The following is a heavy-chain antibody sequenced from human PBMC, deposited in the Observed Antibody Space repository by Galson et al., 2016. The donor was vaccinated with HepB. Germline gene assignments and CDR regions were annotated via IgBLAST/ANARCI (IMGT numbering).Heavy chain of an antibody. V-gene: IGHV3-11*01. CDR1: GFTFSDYY. J-gene: IGHJ4*02. CDR3: ARDAKAGDLDFDY. D-gene: IGHD7-27*01. CDR2: ISSGNADTV. Sequence: SLRLSCAASGFTFSDYYMGWIRQAPGKGLECVSYISSGNADTVYYADSVKGRFTIPRDNAKNSLSLQMSSLRAEDTALYYCARDAKAGDLDFDYWGQGTLVLVSS.